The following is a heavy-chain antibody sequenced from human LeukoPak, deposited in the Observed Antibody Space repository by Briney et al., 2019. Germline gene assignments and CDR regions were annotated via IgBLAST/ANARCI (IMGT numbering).Heavy chain of an antibody. Sequence: GASVKVSCKASGFTFTSPAIQWVRQARGQRLEWIGWIVVGSGNTNYAQKFQERVTITRDMSTSTAYMELSSLRSEDTAVYYCAATTMVVMGGVYYGMDVWGQGTTVTVSS. D-gene: IGHD4-23*01. CDR1: GFTFTSPA. V-gene: IGHV1-58*02. CDR3: AATTMVVMGGVYYGMDV. CDR2: IVVGSGNT. J-gene: IGHJ6*02.